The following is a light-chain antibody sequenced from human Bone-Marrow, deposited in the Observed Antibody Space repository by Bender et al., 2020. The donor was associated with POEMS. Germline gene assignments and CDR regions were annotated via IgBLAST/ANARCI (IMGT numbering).Light chain of an antibody. CDR1: SSDVGSYNL. V-gene: IGLV2-23*03. J-gene: IGLJ1*01. Sequence: QSVLTQPPSVSGAPGQRVTISCTGTSSDVGSYNLVSWYQQYPGKAPKLMIYEGSKRPSGVSNRFSASKSGNTASLTISGLQAEDEADYYCCSYAGSRTFVFGSGTKVTVL. CDR2: EGS. CDR3: CSYAGSRTFV.